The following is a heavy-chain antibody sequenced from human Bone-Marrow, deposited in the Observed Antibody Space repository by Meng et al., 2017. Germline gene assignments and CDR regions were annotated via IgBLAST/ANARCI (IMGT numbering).Heavy chain of an antibody. V-gene: IGHV1-2*06. J-gene: IGHJ4*02. CDR2: IDCNNGGA. Sequence: QMQLVQSGAEGKQPGASVRVSCKASGYTFTGYYIPWVRQAPGQGLEWLGRIDCNNGGAIYAQKFQDRVTMTRDTSITTAYMDLSRLTSDDTAVYYCARDAGRAAGPRWGQGTLVTVSS. D-gene: IGHD6-13*01. CDR3: ARDAGRAAGPR. CDR1: GYTFTGYY.